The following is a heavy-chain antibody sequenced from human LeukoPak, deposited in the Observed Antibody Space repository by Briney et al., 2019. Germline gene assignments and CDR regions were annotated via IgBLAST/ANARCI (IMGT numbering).Heavy chain of an antibody. CDR3: AKAGREVRGVIKLYYYGMDV. CDR2: IRYDGSNK. CDR1: GFTFSSYG. V-gene: IGHV3-30*02. D-gene: IGHD3-10*01. J-gene: IGHJ6*02. Sequence: PGGSLRLSCAASGFTFSSYGMHWVRQAPGKGLEWVAFIRYDGSNKYYADSVKGRFTISRDNSKNTLYLQMNSLGAEDTAVYYCAKAGREVRGVIKLYYYGMDVWGQGTTVTVSS.